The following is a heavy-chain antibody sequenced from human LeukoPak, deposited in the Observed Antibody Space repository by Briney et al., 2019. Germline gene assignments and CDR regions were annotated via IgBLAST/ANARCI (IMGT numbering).Heavy chain of an antibody. CDR2: ISGSGGST. V-gene: IGHV3-23*01. CDR1: GFTFSSYA. J-gene: IGHJ3*02. D-gene: IGHD2-2*01. Sequence: GGSLRLSCAASGFTFSSYAMSWVRQAPGKGLEWVSAISGSGGSTYCADSVKGRFTISRDNSKNTLYLQMNSLRAEDTAVYYCAKSDVVVPAARRVWGAFDIWGQGTMVTVSS. CDR3: AKSDVVVPAARRVWGAFDI.